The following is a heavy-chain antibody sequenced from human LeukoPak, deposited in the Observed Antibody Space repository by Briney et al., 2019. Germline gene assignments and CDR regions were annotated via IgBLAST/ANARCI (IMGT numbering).Heavy chain of an antibody. V-gene: IGHV3-23*01. CDR1: GFTFSTYT. CDR2: ISASGGST. CDR3: AKDPGTGYYYFEY. D-gene: IGHD3-9*01. Sequence: GGSLRLSCAASGFTFSTYTMSWVRQAPGKGLEWVSAISASGGSTYYADSVKGRLNISRDNSKNTLYLQMNSLGAEDTAVYYCAKDPGTGYYYFEYWGQGTLVTVSS. J-gene: IGHJ4*02.